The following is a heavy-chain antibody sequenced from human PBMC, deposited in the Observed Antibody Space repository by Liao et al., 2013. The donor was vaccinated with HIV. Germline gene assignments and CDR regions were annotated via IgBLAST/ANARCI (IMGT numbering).Heavy chain of an antibody. CDR2: INHSGST. D-gene: IGHD3-10*01. J-gene: IGHJ3*02. CDR3: ARAMRRMVRGVIRHNDAFDI. V-gene: IGHV4-34*01. CDR1: GGSFSGYY. Sequence: QVQLQQWGAGLLKPSETLSLTCAVYGGSFSGYYWSWIRQPPGKGLEWIGEINHSGSTNYNPSLKSRVTISVDTSKNQFSLKLSSVTAADTAVYYCARAMRRMVRGVIRHNDAFDIWGQGTMVTVSS.